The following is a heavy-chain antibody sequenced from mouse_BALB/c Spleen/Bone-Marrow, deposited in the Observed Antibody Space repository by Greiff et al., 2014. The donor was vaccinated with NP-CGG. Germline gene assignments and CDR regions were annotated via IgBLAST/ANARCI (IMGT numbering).Heavy chain of an antibody. CDR3: ARGGFDY. Sequence: VQLQQSGAELVKPGASVKLSCKASGYTFTSYWMHWVKQRPGQGLEWIGEINPSNGRTNYNEKFKSKATLTVDKSSSTAYMQLSSLTSEDSAVNYCARGGFDYWGQGTTLTVSS. V-gene: IGHV1S81*02. CDR2: INPSNGRT. CDR1: GYTFTSYW. J-gene: IGHJ2*01.